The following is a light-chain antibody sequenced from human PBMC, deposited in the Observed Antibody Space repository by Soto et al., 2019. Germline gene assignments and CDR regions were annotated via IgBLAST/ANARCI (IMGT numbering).Light chain of an antibody. J-gene: IGKJ1*01. CDR2: FKS. CDR1: QSISSS. CDR3: QQYYNWPRT. V-gene: IGKV3-15*01. Sequence: EIVMTQSPATLSVSPGERATLSCIASQSISSSLAWYQQKPGQAPRLLIYFKSTRATGIPARFSGSGSGTQFTLTISSLQYEDFAVYYCQQYYNWPRTFGQGTKVDIK.